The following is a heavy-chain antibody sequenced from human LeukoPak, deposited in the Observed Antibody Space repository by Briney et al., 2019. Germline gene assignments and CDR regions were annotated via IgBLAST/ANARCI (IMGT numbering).Heavy chain of an antibody. D-gene: IGHD6-13*01. CDR2: IYYTGTT. Sequence: SETLSLTCTVSGYSISSGYYWGWIRQPPGKGLEWIGYIYYTGTTNYNPSLKSRVTMSIDTSKNQFSLKLSSVTAADTAVYYWGKSPGYSSTSSWFDPWGQGTLVTVSS. CDR1: GYSISSGYY. V-gene: IGHV4-38-2*02. CDR3: GKSPGYSSTSSWFDP. J-gene: IGHJ5*02.